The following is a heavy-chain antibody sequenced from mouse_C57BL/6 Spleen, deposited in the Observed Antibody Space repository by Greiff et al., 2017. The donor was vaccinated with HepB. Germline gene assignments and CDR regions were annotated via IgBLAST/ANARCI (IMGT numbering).Heavy chain of an antibody. J-gene: IGHJ4*01. CDR1: GYAFSSSW. Sequence: QVQLKQSGPELVKPGASVKISCKASGYAFSSSWMNWVKQRPGKGLEWIGRIYPGDGDTNYKGKFKGKATLTADKSSSTAYMQLSSLTSEDSAVYCCARSAYAMDYWGQGTSVTVSS. CDR3: ARSAYAMDY. V-gene: IGHV1-82*01. CDR2: IYPGDGDT.